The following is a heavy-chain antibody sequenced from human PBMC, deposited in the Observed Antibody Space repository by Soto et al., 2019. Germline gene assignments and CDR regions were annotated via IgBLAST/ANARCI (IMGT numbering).Heavy chain of an antibody. V-gene: IGHV3-15*07. Sequence: GGSLRLSCAASGFTFSNAWMNWVRQAPGKGLEWVGRIKSKTDGGTTDYAAPVKGRFTISRDDSKNTLYLQMNSLKTEDTAVYYCTTELPDSVYYYDSSGYPSPVYWGQGTLVTVSS. CDR1: GFTFSNAW. J-gene: IGHJ4*02. CDR2: IKSKTDGGTT. D-gene: IGHD3-22*01. CDR3: TTELPDSVYYYDSSGYPSPVY.